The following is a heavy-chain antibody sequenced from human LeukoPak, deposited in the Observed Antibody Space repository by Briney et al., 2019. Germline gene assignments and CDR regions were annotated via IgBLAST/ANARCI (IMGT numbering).Heavy chain of an antibody. Sequence: GGSLRLSCAASGFTFSSYSMNWVRQAPGKGLEWVSSISSSSSYIYYADSVKGRFTISRDNAKNSLYLQMNSLRAEDTAVYYCAREQTYYYTSGSYRPRTFDYWGQGTLVTVSS. CDR1: GFTFSSYS. CDR3: AREQTYYYTSGSYRPRTFDY. J-gene: IGHJ4*02. CDR2: ISSSSSYI. D-gene: IGHD3-10*01. V-gene: IGHV3-21*01.